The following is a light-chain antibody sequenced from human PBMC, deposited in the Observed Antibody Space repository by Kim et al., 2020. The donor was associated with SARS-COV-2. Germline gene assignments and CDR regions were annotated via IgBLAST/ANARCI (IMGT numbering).Light chain of an antibody. CDR3: QQYGSSPTQYS. Sequence: EIVLTQSPGTLSLSPGERATLSCRASQSVSSSYLAWYQQKPGQAPRLLIYSASSRATGIPDRFSGSGSGTDFTLTISRLEPEDFAVYYGQQYGSSPTQYSFGQGTKLEI. V-gene: IGKV3-20*01. CDR2: SAS. J-gene: IGKJ2*03. CDR1: QSVSSSY.